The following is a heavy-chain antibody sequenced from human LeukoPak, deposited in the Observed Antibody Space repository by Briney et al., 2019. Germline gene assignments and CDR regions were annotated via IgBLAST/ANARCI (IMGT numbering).Heavy chain of an antibody. J-gene: IGHJ4*02. Sequence: TLSLTCTVSGASISSGSYYWSWIRQPAGKGLEWIGRIYTSGSTNYNPSLKSRVTISVDTSKNQFSLKLSSVTAADTAVYYCARGNYDFWSGYSSLGYWGQGTLVTVSS. CDR2: IYTSGST. CDR3: ARGNYDFWSGYSSLGY. V-gene: IGHV4-61*02. CDR1: GASISSGSYY. D-gene: IGHD3-3*01.